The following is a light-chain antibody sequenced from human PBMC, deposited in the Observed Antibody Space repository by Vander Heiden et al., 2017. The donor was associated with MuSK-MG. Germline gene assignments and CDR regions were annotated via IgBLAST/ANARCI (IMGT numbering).Light chain of an antibody. J-gene: IGKJ4*01. V-gene: IGKV3-11*01. CDR3: QQRTNWPPLT. Sequence: EIVLTQSPATLSLSPGERATLSCRTSQTVSSDLAWYQQKPGQAPRLLIYAASNRATGVPARFSGSGSGTDFTLTISRLEPEDFAVYYCQQRTNWPPLTFGEGTKVEI. CDR2: AAS. CDR1: QTVSSD.